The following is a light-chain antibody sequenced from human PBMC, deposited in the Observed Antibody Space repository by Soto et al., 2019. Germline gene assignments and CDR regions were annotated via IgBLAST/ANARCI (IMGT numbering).Light chain of an antibody. CDR2: AAS. CDR1: QCISSY. CDR3: QQRYSTPWT. Sequence: DIQLTQSPASLSASVGDRVTIICRESQCISSYLNWYQQKPGKAPKILIFAASSLQSGVPSRFSGSGSGTDFTLTISSLQPEDFATYYCQQRYSTPWTFGQGTKVEIK. J-gene: IGKJ1*01. V-gene: IGKV1-39*01.